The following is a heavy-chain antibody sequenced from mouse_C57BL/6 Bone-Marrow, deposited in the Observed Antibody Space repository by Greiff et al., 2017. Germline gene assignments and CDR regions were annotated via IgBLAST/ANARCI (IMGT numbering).Heavy chain of an antibody. CDR2: IYPRSGNT. Sequence: VQLQQSGAELARPGASVKLSCKASGYTFTSYGISWVKQRTGQGLEWIGEIYPRSGNTYYNEKFKGQATLTAYKSSSTAYMELRSLTSEDSAVYFCARVGYYWFSYWFQGTLVTVSA. D-gene: IGHD2-3*01. V-gene: IGHV1-81*01. CDR3: ARVGYYWFSY. J-gene: IGHJ3*01. CDR1: GYTFTSYG.